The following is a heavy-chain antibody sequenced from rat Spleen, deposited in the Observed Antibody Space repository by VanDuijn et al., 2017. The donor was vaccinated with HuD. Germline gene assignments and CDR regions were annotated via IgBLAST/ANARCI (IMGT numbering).Heavy chain of an antibody. CDR1: GFSITNSFR. CDR3: ARRRYDGTYYLY. D-gene: IGHD1-12*02. J-gene: IGHJ2*01. CDR2: INGAGIT. Sequence: EVQLQESGPGLVKPSQSLSLICSVSGFSITNSFRWSWILRFPGNKLEWMGYINGAGITNYNPSLKSRISITRDTSKNQFFLQVNSVTTEDTANYYCARRRYDGTYYLYWGQGVMVTVSS. V-gene: IGHV3-3*01.